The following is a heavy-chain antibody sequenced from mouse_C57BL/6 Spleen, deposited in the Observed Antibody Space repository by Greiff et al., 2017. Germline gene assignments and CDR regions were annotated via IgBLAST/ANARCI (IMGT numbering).Heavy chain of an antibody. V-gene: IGHV1-22*01. Sequence: EVQLQQSGPELVKPGASVKMSCKASGYTFTDYNMHWVKQSHGKSLEWIGNINPNNGGTSYNQKFKGKATLTVNKSSSTAYMELRSLTSEDSAVYYCAGIYDGYYDYAMDYWGQGTSVTVSS. CDR3: AGIYDGYYDYAMDY. J-gene: IGHJ4*01. D-gene: IGHD2-3*01. CDR2: INPNNGGT. CDR1: GYTFTDYN.